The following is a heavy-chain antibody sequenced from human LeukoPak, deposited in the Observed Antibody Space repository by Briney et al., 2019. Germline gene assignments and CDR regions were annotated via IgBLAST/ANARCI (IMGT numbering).Heavy chain of an antibody. CDR2: IYYSGST. D-gene: IGHD3-16*01. J-gene: IGHJ6*02. CDR3: ARHGIYSGGYYYYGMDV. CDR1: GGSISSYY. V-gene: IGHV4-59*08. Sequence: PSETLSLTCTVSGGSISSYYWSWIRQPPGKGLEWIGYIYYSGSTNYNPSLKSRVTISVDTSKNQSSLKLSSVTAADTAVYYCARHGIYSGGYYYYGMDVWGQGTTVTVSS.